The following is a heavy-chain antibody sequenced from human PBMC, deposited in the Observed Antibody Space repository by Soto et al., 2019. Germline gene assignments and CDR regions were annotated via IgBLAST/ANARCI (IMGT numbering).Heavy chain of an antibody. Sequence: GGSLRLSCAASGFTFSSYAMSRVRQAPGKGLEWVSAISGSGGSTYYADSVKGRFTISRDNSKNTLYLQMNSLRAEDTAVYYCAKDRRLLWFGYGMDVWGQGTTVTVSS. CDR1: GFTFSSYA. CDR2: ISGSGGST. CDR3: AKDRRLLWFGYGMDV. J-gene: IGHJ6*02. D-gene: IGHD3-10*01. V-gene: IGHV3-23*01.